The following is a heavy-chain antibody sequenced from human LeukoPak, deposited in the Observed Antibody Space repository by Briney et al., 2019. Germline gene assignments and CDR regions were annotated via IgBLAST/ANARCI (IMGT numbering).Heavy chain of an antibody. J-gene: IGHJ4*02. CDR2: IFYTGST. CDR1: GGSIISYY. CDR3: ARGGTYYYDSSGYD. D-gene: IGHD3-22*01. Sequence: SETLSLTCTVSGGSIISYYWSWIRQPPGKGLEWIGYIFYTGSTNYNPSLKSRVTISVDTSKKQFSLKLSSVTAADTAVYYCARGGTYYYDSSGYDWGQGTLVTVSS. V-gene: IGHV4-59*01.